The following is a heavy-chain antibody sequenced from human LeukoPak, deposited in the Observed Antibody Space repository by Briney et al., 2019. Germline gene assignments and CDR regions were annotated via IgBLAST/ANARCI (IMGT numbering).Heavy chain of an antibody. CDR1: GGSISSYY. J-gene: IGHJ4*02. V-gene: IGHV4-4*09. D-gene: IGHD1-26*01. CDR3: ASHLSVVGATTGFDY. CDR2: IYTSGST. Sequence: SETLSLTCIVSGGSISSYYWSWIRQPPGKGLEWIGYIYTSGSTNYNPSLKSRVTISVDTSKNQFSLKLSSVTAADTAVYYCASHLSVVGATTGFDYWGQGTLVTVSS.